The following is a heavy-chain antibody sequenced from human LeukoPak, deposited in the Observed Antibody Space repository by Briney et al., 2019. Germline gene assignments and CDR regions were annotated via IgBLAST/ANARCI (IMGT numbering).Heavy chain of an antibody. CDR2: IYYSGNT. D-gene: IGHD3-22*01. J-gene: IGHJ3*02. CDR1: GGSISGYY. Sequence: SETLSLTCTVSGGSISGYYWSWIRQPPGKGLDWIGYIYYSGNTNYNPSLKSRVTISVDTSKNQFSLKLSSVTAADTAVYYCARDLSFRVNYYDSSGQRAFDIWGQGTMVTVSS. V-gene: IGHV4-59*01. CDR3: ARDLSFRVNYYDSSGQRAFDI.